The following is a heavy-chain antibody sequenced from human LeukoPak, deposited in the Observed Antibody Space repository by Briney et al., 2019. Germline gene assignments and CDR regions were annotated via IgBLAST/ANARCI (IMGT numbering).Heavy chain of an antibody. D-gene: IGHD6-13*01. Sequence: SETLSLACAVYGGSFSGYYWSWIRQPPGKGLEWIGEINHSGSTNYNPSLKSRVTISVDTSKNQFSLKLSSVTAADTAVYYCARTTEAHSWRTRYYDYYMDVWGKGTTVAVSS. J-gene: IGHJ6*03. CDR3: ARTTEAHSWRTRYYDYYMDV. CDR1: GGSFSGYY. V-gene: IGHV4-34*01. CDR2: INHSGST.